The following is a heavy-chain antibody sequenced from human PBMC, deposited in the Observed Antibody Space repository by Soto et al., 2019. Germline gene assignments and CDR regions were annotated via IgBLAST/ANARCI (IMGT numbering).Heavy chain of an antibody. V-gene: IGHV3-21*01. Sequence: GGSLRLSCAASGFTFSSYSMNWVRQAPGKGLEWVSSISSSSSYIYYADSVKGRFTISRDNAKNSLYLQMNSLRAEDTAVYYCEGYQPLFGVFITDDYWGQGTLVTVSS. J-gene: IGHJ4*02. CDR1: GFTFSSYS. D-gene: IGHD3-3*01. CDR3: EGYQPLFGVFITDDY. CDR2: ISSSSSYI.